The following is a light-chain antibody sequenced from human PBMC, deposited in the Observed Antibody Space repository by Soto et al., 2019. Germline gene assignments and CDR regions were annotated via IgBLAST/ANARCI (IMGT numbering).Light chain of an antibody. V-gene: IGKV1-39*01. Sequence: DMRMTQSPSSLSAAVGDRVTITFRASQSISSYLNWYQQKPGKAPKLLIYAASSLQSGVPSRFSGSGSGTDFTLTISSLQPEDFATYYCQQSYSTPPITFGQGTRLEI. CDR1: QSISSY. CDR2: AAS. J-gene: IGKJ5*01. CDR3: QQSYSTPPIT.